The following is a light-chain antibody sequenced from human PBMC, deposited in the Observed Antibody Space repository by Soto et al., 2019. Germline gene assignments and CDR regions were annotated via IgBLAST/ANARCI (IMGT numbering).Light chain of an antibody. V-gene: IGLV1-44*01. Sequence: QSVLTQPPSASGTPGQRVTISCSGSSSNIGGNAVNRYQQLPGTTPKLLIYSNNQRPSGVPDRFSGSKSGTSASLAISGLQSEDEADYYCAAWDDSLSGYVFGTGTKLTVL. CDR1: SSNIGGNA. CDR3: AAWDDSLSGYV. CDR2: SNN. J-gene: IGLJ1*01.